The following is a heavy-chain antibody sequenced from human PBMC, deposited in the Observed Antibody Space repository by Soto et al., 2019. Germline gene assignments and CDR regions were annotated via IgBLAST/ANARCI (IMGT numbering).Heavy chain of an antibody. Sequence: QVPLVQSGAEVKKPGASVKVSCKASGYTFTGYYMHWVRQAPGQGLEWMGWINPNSGGTNYAQKFQGWVTMTRDTSISTAYMELSRLRSDDTAVYYCARGAPSYGDYVGWYFDLWGRGTLVTVSS. CDR2: INPNSGGT. V-gene: IGHV1-2*04. CDR3: ARGAPSYGDYVGWYFDL. CDR1: GYTFTGYY. D-gene: IGHD4-17*01. J-gene: IGHJ2*01.